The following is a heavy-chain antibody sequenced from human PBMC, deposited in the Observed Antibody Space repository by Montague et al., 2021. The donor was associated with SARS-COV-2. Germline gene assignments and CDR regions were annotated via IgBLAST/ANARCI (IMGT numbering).Heavy chain of an antibody. D-gene: IGHD2-2*02. CDR3: ARLGDGVLPAPILGVGPFYSYYYMDV. J-gene: IGHJ6*03. Sequence: SETLSLTCAVHGTSFSGYYWNWIRQHPGKGLEWIGEINHGGSTKYSPSLKTLLTISADTSKNQFSLKLPSVAAADTAVYYCARLGDGVLPAPILGVGPFYSYYYMDVWGKGTTVTVSS. CDR1: GTSFSGYY. CDR2: INHGGST. V-gene: IGHV4-34*01.